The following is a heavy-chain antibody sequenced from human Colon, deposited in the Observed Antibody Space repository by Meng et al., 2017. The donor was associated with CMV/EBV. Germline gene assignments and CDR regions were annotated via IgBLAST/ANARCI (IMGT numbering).Heavy chain of an antibody. CDR2: AYYRSKWYY. J-gene: IGHJ4*02. V-gene: IGHV6-1*01. D-gene: IGHD3-10*02. CDR3: ARGRHNDGNYYVFDF. Sequence: SQTLSLTCAISGDSVSTISAAWHWLRQSPSRGLEWLGRAYYRSKWYYDYTVSVKSRMTINPDTSKNQFSLQLNSVTPDDTAVYFCARGRHNDGNYYVFDFWGQGSLVTVSS. CDR1: GDSVSTISAA.